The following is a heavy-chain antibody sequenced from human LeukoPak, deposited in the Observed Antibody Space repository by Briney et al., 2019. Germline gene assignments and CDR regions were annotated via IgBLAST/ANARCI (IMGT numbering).Heavy chain of an antibody. CDR1: GFTFSSYG. CDR3: ARDPLGLNYFDY. J-gene: IGHJ4*02. V-gene: IGHV3-33*01. CDR2: IWYDGSNT. Sequence: GGSLRLSCAASGFTFSSYGMHWVRQAPGKGLEWVAVIWYDGSNTYYADSVKGRFTISRDNSKNTLYLQMHSLRAEDTAVYYCARDPLGLNYFDYWGQGTLVTVSS.